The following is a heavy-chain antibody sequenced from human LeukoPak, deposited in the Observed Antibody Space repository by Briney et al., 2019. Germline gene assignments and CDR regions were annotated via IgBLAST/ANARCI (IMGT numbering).Heavy chain of an antibody. CDR1: GFTFSDYC. J-gene: IGHJ4*02. CDR3: AKTRYYYDSSGYYPTYFDY. V-gene: IGHV3-11*04. D-gene: IGHD3-22*01. CDR2: ISSSGSTI. Sequence: PGGSLRLSCAASGFTFSDYCMSWIRQAPGKGLEWVSYISSSGSTIYYADSVKGRFTISRDNAKNSLYLQMNSLRAEDTAVYYCAKTRYYYDSSGYYPTYFDYWGQGTLVTVSS.